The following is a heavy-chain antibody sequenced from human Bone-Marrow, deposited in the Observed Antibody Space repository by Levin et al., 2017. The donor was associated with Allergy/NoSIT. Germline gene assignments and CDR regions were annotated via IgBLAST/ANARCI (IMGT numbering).Heavy chain of an antibody. J-gene: IGHJ6*03. D-gene: IGHD3-10*01. CDR1: GFTFSSYW. Sequence: SCAASGFTFSSYWLHWVRQAPGKGLVWVSRIDEDASITNYADSVKGRFTISRDNAKNTLYLQMNSLRAEDTAVYFCARESGSGSYYYYYMDVWGKGTTVTVSS. V-gene: IGHV3-74*01. CDR2: IDEDASIT. CDR3: ARESGSGSYYYYYMDV.